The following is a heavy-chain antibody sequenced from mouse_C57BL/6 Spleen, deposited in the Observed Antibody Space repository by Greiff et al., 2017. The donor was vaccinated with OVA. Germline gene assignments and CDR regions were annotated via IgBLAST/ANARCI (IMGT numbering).Heavy chain of an antibody. V-gene: IGHV3-6*01. CDR2: ISYDGSN. D-gene: IGHD1-1*01. CDR3: ARVYYYGSSSLAY. Sequence: EVQLQQSGPGLVKPSQSLSLTCSVTGYSITSGYYWNWIRQFPGNKLEWMGYISYDGSNNYNPSLKNRISITRDTSKNQFFLKLNSVTTEDTATYYCARVYYYGSSSLAYWGQGTLVTVSA. J-gene: IGHJ3*01. CDR1: GYSITSGYY.